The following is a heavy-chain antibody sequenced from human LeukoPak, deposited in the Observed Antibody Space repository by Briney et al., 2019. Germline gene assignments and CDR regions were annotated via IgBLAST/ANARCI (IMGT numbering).Heavy chain of an antibody. J-gene: IGHJ4*02. CDR1: GFTFSSYS. CDR3: ARKEGGWLVPLVSGSPIDY. CDR2: ISSSSSYI. Sequence: GGSLRLSCAASGFTFSSYSMNWVRQAPGKGLEWVSSISSSSSYIYYADSVKGRSTISRDNAKNSLYLQMNSLRAEDTAVYYCARKEGGWLVPLVSGSPIDYWGQGTLVTVSS. D-gene: IGHD6-19*01. V-gene: IGHV3-21*01.